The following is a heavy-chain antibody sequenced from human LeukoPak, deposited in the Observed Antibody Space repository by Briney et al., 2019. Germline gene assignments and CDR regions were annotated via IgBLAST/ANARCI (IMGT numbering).Heavy chain of an antibody. CDR3: ARAQYSSSWYHLDY. J-gene: IGHJ4*02. CDR2: ISAYNGNT. V-gene: IGHV1-18*01. D-gene: IGHD6-13*01. CDR1: GYTFTGYG. Sequence: ASVKVSCKASGYTFTGYGISWVRQAPGQGLEWMGWISAYNGNTNYAQKLQGRVTMTTDTSTSTAYMELRSLRSDDTAVYYCARAQYSSSWYHLDYWGQGTLVTVSS.